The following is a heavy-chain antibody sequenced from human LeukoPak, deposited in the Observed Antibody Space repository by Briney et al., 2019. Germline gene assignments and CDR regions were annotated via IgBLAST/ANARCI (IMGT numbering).Heavy chain of an antibody. CDR3: ARVPYYDLWSGPGFFDY. CDR1: GFTFSSYA. V-gene: IGHV3-23*01. D-gene: IGHD3-3*01. J-gene: IGHJ4*02. CDR2: ISGSGGST. Sequence: GGSLRLSCAASGFTFSSYAMSWVRQAPGKGLEWVSAISGSGGSTYYADSVKGRFTISRDNSKNTLFLQMNSLRVDDTAVYYCARVPYYDLWSGPGFFDYWGQGTPVTVSA.